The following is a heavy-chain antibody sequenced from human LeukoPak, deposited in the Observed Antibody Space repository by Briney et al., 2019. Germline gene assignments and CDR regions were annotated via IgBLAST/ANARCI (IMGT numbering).Heavy chain of an antibody. Sequence: GGSLRLSCSASGFTFNDYTMHWVRQAPGKGLEWVSSISSSSSYIYYADSVKGRFTISRDNAKNSLYLQMNSLRAEDTAVYYCARDALRYFDWLGYYYYYYMDVWGKGTTVTVSS. CDR3: ARDALRYFDWLGYYYYYYMDV. CDR2: ISSSSSYI. J-gene: IGHJ6*03. CDR1: GFTFNDYT. D-gene: IGHD3-9*01. V-gene: IGHV3-21*01.